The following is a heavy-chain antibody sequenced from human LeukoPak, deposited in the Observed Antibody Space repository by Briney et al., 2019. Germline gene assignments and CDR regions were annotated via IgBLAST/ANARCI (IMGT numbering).Heavy chain of an antibody. D-gene: IGHD3-10*01. CDR3: ARDGDFSGMGRGVPNWLDP. J-gene: IGHJ5*02. Sequence: ASVKVSCKASGYTFSGYYIQWVRQAPGQGLEWMGWINPKSGGTIYAQKFQGRVTMTRDTSISTAYMEVSSLRSDDTAVYYCARDGDFSGMGRGVPNWLDPWGQGTLVTVSS. CDR1: GYTFSGYY. V-gene: IGHV1-2*02. CDR2: INPKSGGT.